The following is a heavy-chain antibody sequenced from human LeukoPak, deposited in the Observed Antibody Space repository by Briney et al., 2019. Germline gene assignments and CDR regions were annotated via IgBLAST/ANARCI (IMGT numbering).Heavy chain of an antibody. CDR1: GYTFTSYF. V-gene: IGHV1-46*01. CDR3: ARDPYDSSGSYLERYGMDV. D-gene: IGHD3-22*01. Sequence: ASVKASCKASGYTFTSYFMHWVRQAPGQGLEWMGIINPSGGSTSYAQKFQGRVTMTRDTSTSTVYMELSSLRSEDTAVYYCARDPYDSSGSYLERYGMDVWGQGTTVTVSS. CDR2: INPSGGST. J-gene: IGHJ6*02.